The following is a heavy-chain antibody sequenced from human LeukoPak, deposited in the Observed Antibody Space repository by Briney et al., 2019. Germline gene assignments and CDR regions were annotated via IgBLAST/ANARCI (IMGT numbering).Heavy chain of an antibody. Sequence: PSQTLSPTCTVSGGSISSGSYYWSWIRQPAGKGLEWIGRIYTSGSTNYNPSLKSRVTISVDTSKNQFSLKLSSVTAADTAVCYCARSSIAAADNWGQGTPVTVSS. CDR2: IYTSGST. J-gene: IGHJ4*02. CDR1: GGSISSGSYY. CDR3: ARSSIAAADN. V-gene: IGHV4-61*02. D-gene: IGHD6-13*01.